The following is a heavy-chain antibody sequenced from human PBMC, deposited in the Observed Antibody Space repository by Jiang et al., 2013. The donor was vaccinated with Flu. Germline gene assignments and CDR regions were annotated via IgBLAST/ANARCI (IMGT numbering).Heavy chain of an antibody. CDR3: ARHAPKIQLWPGAYFDY. Sequence: LLKPSETLSLTCAVYGGSFSGYYWSWIRQPPGKGLEWIGEINHSGSTNYNPSLKSRVTISVDTSKNQFSLKLSSVTAADTAVYYCARHAPKIQLWPGAYFDYWGQGTLVTVSS. D-gene: IGHD5-18*01. V-gene: IGHV4-34*01. J-gene: IGHJ4*02. CDR2: INHSGST. CDR1: GGSFSGYY.